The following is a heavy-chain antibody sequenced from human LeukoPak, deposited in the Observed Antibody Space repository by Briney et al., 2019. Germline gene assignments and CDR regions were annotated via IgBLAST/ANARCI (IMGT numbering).Heavy chain of an antibody. V-gene: IGHV3-66*01. Sequence: GGSLRLSCAASGFTVSSNYMSWVRQAPGKGLEWVSVIYSGGSTYYADSVKGRFTISRDNSKNTLYLQMNSLRAEDTAVYFCARDKAGNYDSSGDFDYWGQGTLVTVSS. J-gene: IGHJ4*02. CDR1: GFTVSSNY. D-gene: IGHD3-22*01. CDR2: IYSGGST. CDR3: ARDKAGNYDSSGDFDY.